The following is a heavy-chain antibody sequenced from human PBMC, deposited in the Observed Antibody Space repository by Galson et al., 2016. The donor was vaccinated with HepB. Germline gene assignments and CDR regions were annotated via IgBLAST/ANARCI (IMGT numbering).Heavy chain of an antibody. V-gene: IGHV1-3*01. CDR1: GYTFSRFT. CDR3: ARAYSSGYYWFDP. Sequence: SVKVSCKASGYTFSRFTIHWVRQAPGQRLEWMGWINAGNGDTKYSQKFQGRVSITRDTSATIVYMEMKRLRSEDTAEYYCARAYSSGYYWFDPWGQGTLVTVSS. J-gene: IGHJ5*02. CDR2: INAGNGDT. D-gene: IGHD6-19*01.